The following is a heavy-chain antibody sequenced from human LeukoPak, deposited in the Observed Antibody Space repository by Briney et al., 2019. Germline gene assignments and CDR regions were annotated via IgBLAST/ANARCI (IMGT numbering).Heavy chain of an antibody. Sequence: GSLRLSCAASGFTFSSYSINWVRQAPGKGLEWIGSIYYSGSTYYNPSLKSRVTISVDTSKNQFSLKLSSVTAADTAVYYCARHILTYSYGYPYYFDYWGQGTLVTVSS. D-gene: IGHD5-18*01. CDR1: GFTFSSYSIN. CDR3: ARHILTYSYGYPYYFDY. J-gene: IGHJ4*02. CDR2: IYYSGST. V-gene: IGHV4-39*01.